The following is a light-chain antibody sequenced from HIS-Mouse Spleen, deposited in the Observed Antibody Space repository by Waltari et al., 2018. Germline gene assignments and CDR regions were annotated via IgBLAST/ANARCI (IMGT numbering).Light chain of an antibody. CDR1: SPNIGSHN. CDR2: RNN. Sequence: QSLLTQPPSASGTPGQRVTISCPGGSPNIGSHNVSWYQQLPGTAPKLLIYRNNQRPSGVPDRFSGSKSGTSASLAISGLRSEDEADYYCAAWDDSLSGVFGGGTKLAVL. CDR3: AAWDDSLSGV. J-gene: IGLJ2*01. V-gene: IGLV1-47*01.